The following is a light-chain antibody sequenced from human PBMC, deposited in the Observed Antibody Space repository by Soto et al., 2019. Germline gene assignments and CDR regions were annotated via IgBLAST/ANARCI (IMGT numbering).Light chain of an antibody. CDR1: SSDVGGYNY. Sequence: QSALTQPASVSGSPGQSITISCTGTSSDVGGYNYVSWYQQHPGKAPKLMIYEVSNRPSGVSNRFSGSKSGNTASLTISGLQAEDEADYYCSSYTSSSTPHHVFGTGTKLTVL. J-gene: IGLJ1*01. CDR3: SSYTSSSTPHHV. V-gene: IGLV2-14*01. CDR2: EVS.